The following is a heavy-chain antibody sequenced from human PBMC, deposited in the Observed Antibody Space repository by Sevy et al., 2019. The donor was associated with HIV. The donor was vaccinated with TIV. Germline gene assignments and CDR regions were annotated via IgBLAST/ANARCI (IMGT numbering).Heavy chain of an antibody. J-gene: IGHJ6*02. V-gene: IGHV3-30*02. Sequence: GGSLRLSCAASGFSLTTSDMHWVSQAPGKGLEWVAYVRNDGSNKYYADSVRDRFTISRDSPKNTLYLQMNSLRDEDTAIYYCARGRKTTEEWLEELDYYYGLDVWGQGTTVTVSS. CDR1: GFSLTTSD. D-gene: IGHD2-8*01. CDR3: ARGRKTTEEWLEELDYYYGLDV. CDR2: VRNDGSNK.